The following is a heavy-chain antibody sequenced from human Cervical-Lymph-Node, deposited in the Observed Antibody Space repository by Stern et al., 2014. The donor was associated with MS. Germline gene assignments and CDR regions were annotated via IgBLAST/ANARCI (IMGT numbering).Heavy chain of an antibody. CDR1: GFSLSTSGMR. CDR2: IDWDNTE. Sequence: QVTLRESGPAMVKPTQTLTLTCPFSGFSLSTSGMRVSWIRQPPGKALEWLARIDWDNTEFYSPSLKTRLTISKDTSRNQVVLVMTNMDPTDTATYFCARSYNWSPFDPWGQGTLVTVSS. V-gene: IGHV2-70*04. J-gene: IGHJ5*02. CDR3: ARSYNWSPFDP. D-gene: IGHD1-1*01.